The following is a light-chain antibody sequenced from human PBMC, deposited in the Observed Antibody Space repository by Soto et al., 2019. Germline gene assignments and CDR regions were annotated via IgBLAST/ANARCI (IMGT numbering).Light chain of an antibody. J-gene: IGLJ1*01. CDR3: SSYTSSSTPYV. Sequence: QSVLSQPASVSVFPGQSVTISCTGTSSDVGAYDLVCWYQQHPGKAPKLMIYDVSNRPSGVSNRFSGSKSGNTASLTISGLQAEDEADYYCSSYTSSSTPYVFGTGTKVTVL. V-gene: IGLV2-14*01. CDR1: SSDVGAYDL. CDR2: DVS.